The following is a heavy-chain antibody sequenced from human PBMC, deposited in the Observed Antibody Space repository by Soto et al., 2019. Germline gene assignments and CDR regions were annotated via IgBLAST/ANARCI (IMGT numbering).Heavy chain of an antibody. CDR3: ARDGSSIAARPLDY. CDR1: VFTFSIYA. Sequence: PGGSLILSCATSVFTFSIYAMNWDSQAPGKGLEWVSAISGSGGSTYYADSVKGRFTISRDNSKNTLYLQMNSLRAEDTAVYYCARDGSSIAARPLDYWGQGTLVTVSS. CDR2: ISGSGGST. J-gene: IGHJ4*02. D-gene: IGHD6-6*01. V-gene: IGHV3-23*01.